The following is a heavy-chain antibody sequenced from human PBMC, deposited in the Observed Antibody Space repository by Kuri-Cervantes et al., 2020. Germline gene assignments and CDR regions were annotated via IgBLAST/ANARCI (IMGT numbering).Heavy chain of an antibody. J-gene: IGHJ6*02. CDR2: ITETPTGT. V-gene: IGHV3-21*01. CDR3: ARGFDGFYGVDL. CDR1: GFTFSSYW. D-gene: IGHD3-10*01. Sequence: GGSLRLSCAASGFTFSSYWMHWVRQAPGKGLEWVSTITETPTGTYFADSVKGRFAISRDNSKNSLYLQMNSLRVEDTAVYYCARGFDGFYGVDLWGQGTTVTVSS.